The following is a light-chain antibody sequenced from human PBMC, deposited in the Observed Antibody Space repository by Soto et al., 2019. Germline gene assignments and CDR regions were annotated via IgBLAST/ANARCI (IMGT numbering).Light chain of an antibody. CDR2: DAS. Sequence: IQMTQSPSTLSSSVGDRVTITCRASQSISRWLAWHQQKPGKAPRLLIYDASNLQRGVPSRFSGSGSGTEFTLTITSLQPEDFATYYCQQYNDYSGMFGQGTKVAI. V-gene: IGKV1-5*01. CDR3: QQYNDYSGM. J-gene: IGKJ1*01. CDR1: QSISRW.